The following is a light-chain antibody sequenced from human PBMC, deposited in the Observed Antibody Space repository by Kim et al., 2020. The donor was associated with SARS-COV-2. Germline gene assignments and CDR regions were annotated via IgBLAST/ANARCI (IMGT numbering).Light chain of an antibody. CDR2: DAS. CDR3: SSYTTASPV. J-gene: IGLJ1*01. CDR1: SDDVGAYDY. Sequence: PGWSFTIASTGTSDDVGAYDYVSWYQQPSGRAPKLIIYDASNRPSGVSDRFSRSKSGNPASLTISGLQAEDEADYYCSSYTTASPVFGTGTKVTVL. V-gene: IGLV2-14*03.